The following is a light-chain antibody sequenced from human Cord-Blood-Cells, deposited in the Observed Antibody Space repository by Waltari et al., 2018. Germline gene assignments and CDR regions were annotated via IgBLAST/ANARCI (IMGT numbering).Light chain of an antibody. Sequence: QSALTQPPSASGSPGQSVTISCTGTSSDVGGYNYVSWYQQHPGKAPKLMMYEVSKRPSGGPDRFSGSKSGNTASLTVSGLQAEDEADYYCSSYAGSNNYVVGTGTKVTVL. CDR3: SSYAGSNNYV. CDR2: EVS. CDR1: SSDVGGYNY. V-gene: IGLV2-8*01. J-gene: IGLJ1*01.